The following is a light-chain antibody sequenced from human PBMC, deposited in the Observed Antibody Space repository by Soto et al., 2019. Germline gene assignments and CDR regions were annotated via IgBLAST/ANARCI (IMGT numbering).Light chain of an antibody. V-gene: IGLV3-25*03. CDR3: QSADSSGTSVV. Sequence: SYELTQPPSVSVSPGQTARITCSGDALPKQYAYWYQQKPGQAPVLVIYKDSERPSGIPERFSGSSSGTTVTLIISGVQAEDEADYYCQSADSSGTSVVFGGGTKVTVL. CDR1: ALPKQY. CDR2: KDS. J-gene: IGLJ2*01.